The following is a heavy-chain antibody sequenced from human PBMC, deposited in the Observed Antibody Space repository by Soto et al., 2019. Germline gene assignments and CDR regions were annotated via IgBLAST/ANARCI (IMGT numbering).Heavy chain of an antibody. D-gene: IGHD1-1*01. CDR2: MIGDGTSW. CDR3: AKDLRPDXXYDLDY. Sequence: EVQLLESGGGLAQAGGSLRLSCAASGFNFRIYAMNWVRQAPGKGLEWVSVMIGDGTSWDYADSVRGRFTISRDNSKNTLYLQMNSLRAEDTAVYYCAKDLRPDXXYDLDYWGQGTLVTVSS. V-gene: IGHV3-23*01. CDR1: GFNFRIYA. J-gene: IGHJ4*02.